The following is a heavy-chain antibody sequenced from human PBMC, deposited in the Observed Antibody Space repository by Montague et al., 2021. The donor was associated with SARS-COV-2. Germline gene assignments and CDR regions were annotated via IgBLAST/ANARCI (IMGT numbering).Heavy chain of an antibody. J-gene: IGHJ4*02. D-gene: IGHD7-27*01. Sequence: SLRLSCAASGFTFSGYRMHWVRQAPGKGLEWVAVISNDATIQYYADSVKGRFTISRDNSKDTLFLQMNSLRPEDTAVYYRAKDQGPPNWGPVEYWGQGTLVTVSS. CDR3: AKDQGPPNWGPVEY. CDR2: ISNDATIQ. V-gene: IGHV3-30*18. CDR1: GFTFSGYR.